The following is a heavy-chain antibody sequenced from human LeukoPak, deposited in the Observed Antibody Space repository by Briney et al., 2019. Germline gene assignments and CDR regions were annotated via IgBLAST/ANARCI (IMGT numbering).Heavy chain of an antibody. V-gene: IGHV4-34*01. CDR3: ARYGIAVAGSDY. J-gene: IGHJ4*02. Sequence: SETLSLTCAVYGGSFSGYYWSWIRQPPGKGLEWIGEINHSGSTNYNPSLKSRVTISVDTSKNQFSLKLSSVTAADTAVYYCARYGIAVAGSDYWDQGTLVTVSS. D-gene: IGHD6-19*01. CDR2: INHSGST. CDR1: GGSFSGYY.